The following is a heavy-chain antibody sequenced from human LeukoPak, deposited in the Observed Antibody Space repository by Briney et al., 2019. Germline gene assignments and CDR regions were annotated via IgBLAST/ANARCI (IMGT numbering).Heavy chain of an antibody. CDR3: AKGGGGNAY. D-gene: IGHD2-15*01. CDR1: GFTFSSYS. Sequence: GGSLRLSCAASGFTFSSYSMNWVRQAPGKGPEWVSSISSSSSYIYYADSVKGRFTISRDNSKNTLYLQMDRLRAEDTAVYYCAKGGGGNAYWGQGTLVTVSS. V-gene: IGHV3-21*01. CDR2: ISSSSSYI. J-gene: IGHJ4*02.